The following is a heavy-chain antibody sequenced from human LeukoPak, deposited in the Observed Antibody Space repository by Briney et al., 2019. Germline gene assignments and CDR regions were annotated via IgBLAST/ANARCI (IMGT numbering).Heavy chain of an antibody. J-gene: IGHJ4*02. D-gene: IGHD5-24*01. CDR2: IYPGDCDT. CDR1: GYLFTSYW. Sequence: GGSLEISWKGSGYLFTSYWIGWVRPLPGKGLEGGGIIYPGDCDTRYSPSFQGQVTISADKSISTAYLQWSSLKASDTAMYYCASSSRDGYNAAGYWGQGTLVTVSS. CDR3: ASSSRDGYNAAGY. V-gene: IGHV5-51*01.